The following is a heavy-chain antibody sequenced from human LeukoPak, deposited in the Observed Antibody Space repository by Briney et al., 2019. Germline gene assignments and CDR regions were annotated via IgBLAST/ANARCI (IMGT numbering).Heavy chain of an antibody. V-gene: IGHV1-69*05. J-gene: IGHJ4*02. Sequence: SVKVSCKASGGTFSSYAIGWVRQAPGQGLEWMGGIIPIFGTANYAQKFQGRVTITTDESTSTAYMELSSLRSEDTAVYYCARAADWRGSGSLNWGQGTLVTVSS. CDR3: ARAADWRGSGSLN. CDR2: IIPIFGTA. CDR1: GGTFSSYA. D-gene: IGHD3-10*01.